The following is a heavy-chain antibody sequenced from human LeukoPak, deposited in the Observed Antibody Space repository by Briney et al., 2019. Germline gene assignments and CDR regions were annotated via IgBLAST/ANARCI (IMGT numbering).Heavy chain of an antibody. J-gene: IGHJ4*02. CDR3: ASPNYNWNYGALDN. Sequence: SVKVSCTASGGTFSRFAINWVRQAPGQALEWMGGIMPIFGTTNYAQKFHGRVTIIADESTSTVFMELSSLISDDTAVYYCASPNYNWNYGALDNWGQGTLVTVSS. CDR2: IMPIFGTT. V-gene: IGHV1-69*01. D-gene: IGHD1-20*01. CDR1: GGTFSRFA.